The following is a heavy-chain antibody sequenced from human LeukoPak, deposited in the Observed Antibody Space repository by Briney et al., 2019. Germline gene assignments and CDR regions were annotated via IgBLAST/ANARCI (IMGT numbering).Heavy chain of an antibody. D-gene: IGHD2-15*01. CDR1: GFTFSSYA. V-gene: IGHV3-23*01. Sequence: PGGSLRLSCAASGFTFSSYAMSWVRQAPGKGLEGVAAISGSGVSTYYAASVKGRFTISRDNSKNTLYLQMNSLRAEDTAVYYCAKQDFGYYYYYYMDVWGKGTTVTVSS. J-gene: IGHJ6*03. CDR2: ISGSGVST. CDR3: AKQDFGYYYYYYMDV.